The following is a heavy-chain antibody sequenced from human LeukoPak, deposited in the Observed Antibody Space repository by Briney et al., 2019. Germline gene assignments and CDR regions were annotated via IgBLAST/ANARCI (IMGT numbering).Heavy chain of an antibody. Sequence: GGSLRHTCAVSGFTFSSYWMSWVRQAPGNGPEWVANIKEDESEKNYVDSVKGRFTISRDSAKNSLYLQMNSLRAEDTAVYYCARVGSGSSYRPFDYWGQGTLVTVSS. CDR3: ARVGSGSSYRPFDY. D-gene: IGHD3-10*01. CDR2: IKEDESEK. J-gene: IGHJ4*02. V-gene: IGHV3-7*01. CDR1: GFTFSSYW.